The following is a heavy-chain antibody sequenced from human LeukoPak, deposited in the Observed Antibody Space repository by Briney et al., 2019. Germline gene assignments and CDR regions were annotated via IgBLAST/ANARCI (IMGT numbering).Heavy chain of an antibody. CDR2: IRYDGSNE. V-gene: IGHV3-30*02. CDR3: ARDLGIFGDFDY. D-gene: IGHD3-3*01. J-gene: IGHJ4*02. CDR1: GFTFSNYW. Sequence: GGSLRLSCAASGFTFSNYWMHWVRQAPDKGLEWLAFIRYDGSNEYSADSVKGRFTISRDNSRNTLFLQMDSLRSEDTAVYYCARDLGIFGDFDYWGQGTLVIVSS.